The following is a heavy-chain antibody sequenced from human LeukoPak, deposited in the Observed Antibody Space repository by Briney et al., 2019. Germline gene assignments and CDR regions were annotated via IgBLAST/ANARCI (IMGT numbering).Heavy chain of an antibody. D-gene: IGHD6-6*01. CDR1: VYTFTSNS. CDR3: AKDRWRDGSSSFDN. V-gene: IGHV1-18*01. Sequence: VASVKVSCKASVYTFTSNSINWVRQAPGQGFEWMGWISTYNGETIYAQKVQGRVTMTTDTSTSTAYMELRSLRSDDTAVYYCAKDRWRDGSSSFDNWGQGTLVTVCS. CDR2: ISTYNGET. J-gene: IGHJ4*02.